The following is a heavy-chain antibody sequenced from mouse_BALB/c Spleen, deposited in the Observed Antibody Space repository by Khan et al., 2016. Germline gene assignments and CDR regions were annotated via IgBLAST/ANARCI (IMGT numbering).Heavy chain of an antibody. V-gene: IGHV9-3-1*01. D-gene: IGHD1-1*01. CDR1: GYTFTNYG. CDR2: INTYTGEP. Sequence: QIQLVQSGPELKKPGETVKISCKASGYTFTNYGMNWVKQAPGKGLKWMGWINTYTGEPTYADDFKGRFAFSLETSASTAYLQINNLKNEDTATFVCARSPTEAMDYWGQGTSVTVSA. J-gene: IGHJ4*01. CDR3: ARSPTEAMDY.